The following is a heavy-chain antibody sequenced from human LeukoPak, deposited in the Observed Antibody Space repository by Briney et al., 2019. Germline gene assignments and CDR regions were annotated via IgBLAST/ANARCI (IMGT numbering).Heavy chain of an antibody. CDR2: IRDSGTT. V-gene: IGHV3-23*01. D-gene: IGHD6-13*01. CDR3: AKDMGVIASSWYGYY. Sequence: QSGGSLRLSCAASGFTFSTYPMNWVRQAPGKGLEWISHIRDSGTTDYADSVKGRSTISRANSKNTLYLQMNSLRAEDTAVYYCAKDMGVIASSWYGYYWGQGTLVTVSS. CDR1: GFTFSTYP. J-gene: IGHJ4*02.